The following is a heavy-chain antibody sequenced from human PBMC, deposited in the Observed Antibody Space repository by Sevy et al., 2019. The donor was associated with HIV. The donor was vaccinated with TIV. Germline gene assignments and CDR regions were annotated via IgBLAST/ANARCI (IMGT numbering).Heavy chain of an antibody. Sequence: ASVKVSCKASGYTFTGYYMHWVRQAPGQGLEWMGWINPNSGGTNYAQKFQGWVTMTRDTSISTAYMELSRLRSDDTAVCYCARGYSSSWYLTYYYGMDVWGQGTTVTVSS. CDR2: INPNSGGT. V-gene: IGHV1-2*04. CDR1: GYTFTGYY. J-gene: IGHJ6*02. D-gene: IGHD6-13*01. CDR3: ARGYSSSWYLTYYYGMDV.